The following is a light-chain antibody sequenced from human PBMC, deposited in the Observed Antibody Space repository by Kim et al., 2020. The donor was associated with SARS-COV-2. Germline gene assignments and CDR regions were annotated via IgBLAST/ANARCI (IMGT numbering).Light chain of an antibody. V-gene: IGLV2-14*03. CDR1: SSDVVGYNY. J-gene: IGLJ2*01. CDR2: DVS. CDR3: SSYTSSSTRV. Sequence: GQSITISCTRTSSDVVGYNYVSWYQQHPGKAPKLMIYDVSNRPSGVSNRFSGSKSGNTASLTISGLQAEDEADYYCSSYTSSSTRVFGGGTQLTVL.